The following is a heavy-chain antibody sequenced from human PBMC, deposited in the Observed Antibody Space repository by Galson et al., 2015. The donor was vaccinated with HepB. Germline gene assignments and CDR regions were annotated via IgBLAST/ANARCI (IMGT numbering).Heavy chain of an antibody. CDR3: AQMEGDYGDYEGLDY. D-gene: IGHD4-17*01. CDR1: GFTFSHYG. J-gene: IGHJ4*02. V-gene: IGHV3-23*01. CDR2: ISGSGGST. Sequence: SLRLSCAASGFTFSHYGMHWVRQAPGKGLEWVSAISGSGGSTYYADSVKGRFTISRDNSKNTLYLQMNSLRAEDTAVYYCAQMEGDYGDYEGLDYWGQGTLVTVSS.